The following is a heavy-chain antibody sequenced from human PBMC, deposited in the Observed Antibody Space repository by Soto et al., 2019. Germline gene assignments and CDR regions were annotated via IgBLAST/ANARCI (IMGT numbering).Heavy chain of an antibody. CDR3: ARGSKDSYPGSRIFDF. J-gene: IGHJ4*02. D-gene: IGHD3-10*01. CDR2: ITDTGGDA. Sequence: VQLQQWGAGLLKPSETLSLTCAVYGGSFSGYYWSWIRQPPGKGLEWVSTITDTGGDAKYADSVRGRFTSSRDNSKKTLYLQMSSLRADDSAVYFCARGSKDSYPGSRIFDFWGRGTLVTVSS. CDR1: GGSFSGYY. V-gene: IGHV3-23*01.